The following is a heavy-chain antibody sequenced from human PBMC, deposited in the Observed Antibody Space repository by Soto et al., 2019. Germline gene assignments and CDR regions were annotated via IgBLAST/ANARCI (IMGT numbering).Heavy chain of an antibody. V-gene: IGHV4-59*01. J-gene: IGHJ6*02. CDR2: MYNTGST. CDR1: GGSISRYY. D-gene: IGHD2-21*02. Sequence: PSETLSLTCTVSGGSISRYYWSWIRQPPGKGLEWIGYMYNTGSTVYNPSFKSRVTISVDTSKNQFSLKLNSVTAADTAVYYCARDLLCYCGTDCYPLDFWGQGTTVTVSS. CDR3: ARDLLCYCGTDCYPLDF.